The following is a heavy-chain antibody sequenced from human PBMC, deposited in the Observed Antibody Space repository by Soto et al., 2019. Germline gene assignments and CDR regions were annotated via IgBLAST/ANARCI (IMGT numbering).Heavy chain of an antibody. Sequence: EVQLLESGGGLVQPGGSLRLSCAASGFTFSSYAMSWVRQAPGKGLEWVSAISGSGGSTYYADSVKGRFTISRDNSKNTLYLQMNSLRAEDTAVYYCAKIENYYDSSGYYSYTINPHYGIDVWGQATTFTVSS. CDR2: ISGSGGST. CDR1: GFTFSSYA. V-gene: IGHV3-23*01. J-gene: IGHJ6*02. CDR3: AKIENYYDSSGYYSYTINPHYGIDV. D-gene: IGHD3-22*01.